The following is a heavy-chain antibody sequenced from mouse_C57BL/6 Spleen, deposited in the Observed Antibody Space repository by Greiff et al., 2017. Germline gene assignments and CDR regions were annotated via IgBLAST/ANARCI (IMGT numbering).Heavy chain of an antibody. CDR2: IYPGDGDT. J-gene: IGHJ3*01. CDR1: GYAFSSYW. CDR3: ARRGYGYDEGTWFAY. Sequence: VKLVESGAELVKPGASVKISCKASGYAFSSYWMNWVKQRPGKGLEWIGQIYPGDGDTNYNGKFKGKATLTADKSSSTAYMQLSSLTSEDSAVYFCARRGYGYDEGTWFAYWGQGTLVTVSA. V-gene: IGHV1-80*01. D-gene: IGHD2-2*01.